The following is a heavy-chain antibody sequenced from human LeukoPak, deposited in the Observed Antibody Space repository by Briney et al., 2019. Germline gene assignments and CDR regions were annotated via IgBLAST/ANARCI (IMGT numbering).Heavy chain of an antibody. J-gene: IGHJ5*02. CDR2: IYYSGST. Sequence: TSETLSLTCTVSGGSISSSSYYWGWIRQPPEKGLEWIGNIYYSGSTYYNPSLKSRVTISVDTSKNQFSLKLSSVTAADTAVYYCARAPYGSGSYYNGRGFDPWGQGTLVTVSS. CDR1: GGSISSSSYY. V-gene: IGHV4-39*07. D-gene: IGHD3-10*01. CDR3: ARAPYGSGSYYNGRGFDP.